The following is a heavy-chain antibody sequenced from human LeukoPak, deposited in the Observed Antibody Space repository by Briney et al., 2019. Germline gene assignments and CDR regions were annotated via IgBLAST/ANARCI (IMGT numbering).Heavy chain of an antibody. CDR2: IYYSGST. CDR1: GGSISSSNYY. D-gene: IGHD3-10*01. CDR3: ARDRTMGRFDP. J-gene: IGHJ5*02. Sequence: SETLSLTCTVSGGSISSSNYYWGWIRQPPGKGLEWIGSIYYSGSTYYNPSLKSRVTISIDTSKNQFSLKLSSVTAADTAVYYCARDRTMGRFDPWGQGTLVTVSS. V-gene: IGHV4-39*07.